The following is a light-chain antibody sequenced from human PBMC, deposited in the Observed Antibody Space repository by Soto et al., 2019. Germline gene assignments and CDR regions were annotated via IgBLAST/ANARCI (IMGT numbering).Light chain of an antibody. CDR3: QQYNSYSPLT. CDR2: DAS. Sequence: IRMTQYTSTQSASVGDRVTITCRASQSITYRLAWYQQKPGKAPKLLIYDASSLESGVPSTFSGSGSGTEFTLTITSLQPDDFATYYCQQYNSYSPLTFGGGTKVDIK. V-gene: IGKV1-5*01. J-gene: IGKJ4*01. CDR1: QSITYR.